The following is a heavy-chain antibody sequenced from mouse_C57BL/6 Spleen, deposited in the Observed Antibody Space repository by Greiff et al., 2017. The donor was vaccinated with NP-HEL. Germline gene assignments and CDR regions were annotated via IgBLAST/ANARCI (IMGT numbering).Heavy chain of an antibody. Sequence: PLQQSGAELARPGASVKLSCKASGYTFTSYGISWVKQRTGQGLEWIGEIYPRSGNTYYNEKFKGKATLTADKSSSTAYMELRSLTSEDSAVYFCARWDYGSSVYWYFDVWGTGTTVTVSS. J-gene: IGHJ1*03. CDR1: GYTFTSYG. CDR2: IYPRSGNT. CDR3: ARWDYGSSVYWYFDV. V-gene: IGHV1-81*01. D-gene: IGHD1-1*01.